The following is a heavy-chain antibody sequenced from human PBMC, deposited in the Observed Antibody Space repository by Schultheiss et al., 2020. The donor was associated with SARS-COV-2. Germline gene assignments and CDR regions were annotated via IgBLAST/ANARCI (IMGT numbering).Heavy chain of an antibody. V-gene: IGHV3-23*01. D-gene: IGHD5-12*01. CDR1: GFTFSSYW. CDR2: IWVDGVTT. CDR3: ARDSGYVRD. Sequence: GGSLRLSCAASGFTFSSYWMSWVRQAPGKGLQWVSDIWVDGVTTYYVDSVRGRFTISRDNSKNTLYLQMNSLKTEDTAVYYCARDSGYVRDWGQGALVTVAS. J-gene: IGHJ4*02.